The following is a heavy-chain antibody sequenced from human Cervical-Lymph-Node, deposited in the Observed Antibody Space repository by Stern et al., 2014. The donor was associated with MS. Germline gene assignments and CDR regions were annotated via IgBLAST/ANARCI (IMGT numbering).Heavy chain of an antibody. CDR1: GCIFTAYY. J-gene: IGHJ4*02. D-gene: IGHD6-19*01. Sequence: VQLVVSVAEVTKPWASVKVSCKPSGCIFTAYYVHWVLQAPGQGLVWLGWINPYNDDTHYAQSFQGRVTMTRDPSLTTVYMEFSKLRSDDTALYFCARDRASAWYALDFWGQGTLVTVSS. V-gene: IGHV1-2*02. CDR2: INPYNDDT. CDR3: ARDRASAWYALDF.